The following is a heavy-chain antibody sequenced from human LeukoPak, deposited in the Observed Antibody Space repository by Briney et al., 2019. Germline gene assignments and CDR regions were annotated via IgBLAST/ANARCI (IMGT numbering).Heavy chain of an antibody. J-gene: IGHJ4*02. CDR1: GYSISSGYY. Sequence: SETLSLTCAVSGYSISSGYYWGWIRQPPGKGLEWIGSIYHSGSTYYNPSLKSRVTISVDTSKNQFSLKLSSVTAADTAVYYCARGPAADTAYWGQGTLVTVSS. CDR2: IYHSGST. D-gene: IGHD2-2*01. V-gene: IGHV4-38-2*01. CDR3: ARGPAADTAY.